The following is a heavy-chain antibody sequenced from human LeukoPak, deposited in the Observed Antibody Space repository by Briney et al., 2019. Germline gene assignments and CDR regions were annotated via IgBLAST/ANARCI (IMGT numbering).Heavy chain of an antibody. Sequence: GGSLRLSCAASGFTFSSYEMNWARQAPGKGLEWVSCISSSGSTIYYADSVKGRFTISRDNAKNSLYLQMNSLRAEDTAVYYCARFASWELLPYFDYWGQGTLVTVSS. CDR2: ISSSGSTI. D-gene: IGHD1-26*01. V-gene: IGHV3-48*03. CDR3: ARFASWELLPYFDY. CDR1: GFTFSSYE. J-gene: IGHJ4*02.